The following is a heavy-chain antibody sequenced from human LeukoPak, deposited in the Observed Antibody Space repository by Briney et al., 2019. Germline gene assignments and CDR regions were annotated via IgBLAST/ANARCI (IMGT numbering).Heavy chain of an antibody. CDR3: ARRVGSGWPVQH. J-gene: IGHJ1*01. Sequence: ASVKVSCKASGYTFSSYDINGVRQATGQGLEWMGWMNPNSGNTGYAQKFQGRLNMTRNTSISTAYRELSSLRSEDTAVYYCARRVGSGWPVQHWGQRTLVTVSS. CDR2: MNPNSGNT. V-gene: IGHV1-8*01. CDR1: GYTFSSYD. D-gene: IGHD6-19*01.